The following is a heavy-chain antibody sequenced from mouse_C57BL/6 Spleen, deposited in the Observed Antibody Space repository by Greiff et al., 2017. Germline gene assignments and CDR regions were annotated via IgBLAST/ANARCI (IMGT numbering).Heavy chain of an antibody. Sequence: DVQLVESGGGLVQPGGSLKLSCAASGFTFSDYYMYWVRQTPEKRLEWVAYISNGGGSTYYPDTVKGRFTISRDNAKNTLYLQMSRLKSEDTAMYYCARAYYSNYFDYWGQGTTLTVSS. CDR2: ISNGGGST. CDR1: GFTFSDYY. D-gene: IGHD2-5*01. J-gene: IGHJ2*01. CDR3: ARAYYSNYFDY. V-gene: IGHV5-12*01.